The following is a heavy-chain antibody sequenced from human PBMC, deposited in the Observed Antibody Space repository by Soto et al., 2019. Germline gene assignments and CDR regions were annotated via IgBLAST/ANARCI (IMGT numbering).Heavy chain of an antibody. J-gene: IGHJ4*02. D-gene: IGHD6-19*01. CDR1: GFTFSSYA. CDR2: ISYDGNNK. CDR3: VKDRYSSGWNLYFDY. Sequence: GGSLRLSCAASGFTFSSYAMHWVRQAPGKGLDWVAVISYDGNNKYYSDSVKDRFTISRDNSKNTLYLQMNSLRAEDTAVYFCVKDRYSSGWNLYFDYWGQGTLVTVSS. V-gene: IGHV3-30*18.